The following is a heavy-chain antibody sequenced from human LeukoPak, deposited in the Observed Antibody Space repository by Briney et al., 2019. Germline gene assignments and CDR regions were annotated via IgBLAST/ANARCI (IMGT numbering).Heavy chain of an antibody. J-gene: IGHJ4*02. CDR2: IYPGDSDT. V-gene: IGHV5-51*01. CDR3: ARGDNSGWYFFDY. Sequence: PGESLKISCKASGYSFTDHWIGWVRQMPGKGLEWMGIIYPGDSDTRYSPPFQGQVTISADKSISTAYLQWSTLQAPDTAMYYCARGDNSGWYFFDYWGQGTPVTVSS. D-gene: IGHD6-19*01. CDR1: GYSFTDHW.